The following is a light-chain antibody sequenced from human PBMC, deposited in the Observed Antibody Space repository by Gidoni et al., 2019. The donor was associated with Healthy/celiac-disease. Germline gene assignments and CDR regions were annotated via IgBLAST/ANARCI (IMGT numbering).Light chain of an antibody. CDR1: KLGDKY. CDR3: QAWDSCTVV. J-gene: IGLJ2*01. Sequence: SYALTQPPSVSVSPGQTASITCSGEKLGDKYACWYQQKPGQSPVLVIYQDSKRPSGIPERFSGSNSWNTATLTISGTQAMDEADYYCQAWDSCTVVFGGGTKLTVL. V-gene: IGLV3-1*01. CDR2: QDS.